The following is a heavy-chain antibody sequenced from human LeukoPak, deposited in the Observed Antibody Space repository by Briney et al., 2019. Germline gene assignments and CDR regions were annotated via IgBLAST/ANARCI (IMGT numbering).Heavy chain of an antibody. Sequence: SETLSLTCTVSGGSISSYYWSWIRQPPGKGLEWIGYIYYSRSTNYNPSLKSRVTISVDTSKNQFSLKLSSVTAADTAVYYCARDLTGFDYWGQGTLVTVSS. CDR2: IYYSRST. D-gene: IGHD7-27*01. CDR1: GGSISSYY. CDR3: ARDLTGFDY. J-gene: IGHJ4*02. V-gene: IGHV4-59*01.